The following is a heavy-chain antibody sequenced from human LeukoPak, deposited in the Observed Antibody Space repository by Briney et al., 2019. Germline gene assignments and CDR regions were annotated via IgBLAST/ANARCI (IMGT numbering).Heavy chain of an antibody. CDR1: GFSVSGNW. V-gene: IGHV3-74*01. Sequence: GGSLRLSCAASGFSVSGNWMHWVRQAPGKGLVWVSRISSDGGSTNYADSVRGRFTISRDNAKNTVYLQVNSLRVEDTAVYYCARGSGAYGDFDYWGQGTLVTVSS. CDR2: ISSDGGST. D-gene: IGHD6-19*01. J-gene: IGHJ4*02. CDR3: ARGSGAYGDFDY.